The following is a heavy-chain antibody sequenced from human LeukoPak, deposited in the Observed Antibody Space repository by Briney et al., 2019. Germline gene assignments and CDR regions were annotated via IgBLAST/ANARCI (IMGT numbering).Heavy chain of an antibody. CDR2: ITGSGGHT. Sequence: PGGSLRLSCAASGFTLTAYAMSWVRQDPRAGLEWVSGITGSGGHTVYADFVKGRFTISRDNSRNTLFLQMNSLRVDDTAVYYCAMDLNGDYIGATSFDPWGRGTLVTVSS. J-gene: IGHJ5*02. CDR1: GFTLTAYA. D-gene: IGHD4-17*01. V-gene: IGHV3-23*01. CDR3: AMDLNGDYIGATSFDP.